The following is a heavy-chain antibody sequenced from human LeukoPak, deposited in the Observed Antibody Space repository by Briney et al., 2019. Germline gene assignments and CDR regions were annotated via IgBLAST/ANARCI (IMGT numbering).Heavy chain of an antibody. J-gene: IGHJ3*02. CDR2: IHPNTGGT. CDR1: GYTFTGHY. CDR3: ASEYKYDSSGANAFDI. D-gene: IGHD3-22*01. V-gene: IGHV1-2*02. Sequence: GASVKVSCKASGYTFTGHYIHWVRQAPGQGLEWMGWIHPNTGGTKYAQKFQGRVTMTRYTSSSTAYMELSSLRSADTAVYYCASEYKYDSSGANAFDIWGQGTMVTVSS.